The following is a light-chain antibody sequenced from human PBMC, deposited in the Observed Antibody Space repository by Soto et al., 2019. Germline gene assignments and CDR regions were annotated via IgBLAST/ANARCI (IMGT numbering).Light chain of an antibody. J-gene: IGKJ2*01. CDR1: RDIDNY. CDR3: HQYDKRPFT. Sequence: IQMTQSPSSLSASVGDRVTITCQASRDIDNYLNWYQQKPGKAPNLLIYDASNLETGVPLRFSGSRSGTHCTLTISSLQPEDIGTYYCHQYDKRPFTFGQGTKLEIK. V-gene: IGKV1-33*01. CDR2: DAS.